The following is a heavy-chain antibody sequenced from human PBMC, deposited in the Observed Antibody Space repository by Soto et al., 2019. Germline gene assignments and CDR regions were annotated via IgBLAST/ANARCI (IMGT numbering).Heavy chain of an antibody. D-gene: IGHD3-3*01. Sequence: GESRKISCKGSGYNFAGYWIAWVRQMPGKGLELMGIIYPSDSDTRYRPSFQGQVTIPADKSISSAYLQWSSLRASDTAMYYCARGGVSTRTFDYWGQGTPVTVSS. CDR2: IYPSDSDT. CDR1: GYNFAGYW. J-gene: IGHJ4*02. CDR3: ARGGVSTRTFDY. V-gene: IGHV5-51*01.